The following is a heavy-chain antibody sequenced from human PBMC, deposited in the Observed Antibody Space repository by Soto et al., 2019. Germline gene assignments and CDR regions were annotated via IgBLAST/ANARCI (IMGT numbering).Heavy chain of an antibody. V-gene: IGHV1-18*01. D-gene: IGHD5-18*01. CDR2: ISAYSGNT. J-gene: IGHJ4*02. CDR1: GYTFTSHG. CDR3: ARDKDTAMVTVY. Sequence: ASVKVSCKASGYTFTSHGISWVRQAPGQGLEWMGWISAYSGNTNYAQKLQGRVTMTRDTSTSTAYMELRSLRSEDTAVYYCARDKDTAMVTVYWGQGTLVTVS.